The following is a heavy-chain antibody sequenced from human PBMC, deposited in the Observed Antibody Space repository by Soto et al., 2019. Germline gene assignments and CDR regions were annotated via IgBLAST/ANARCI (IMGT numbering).Heavy chain of an antibody. CDR3: ARLCYFDWWYCYVIDV. V-gene: IGHV4-34*01. Sequence: SETLSLTCAVYGGSFSGYYWSWIRQPPGKGLERIGEINHSGSTNYNPSLKSRVTISVDTSKNQFSLKLSSVTAADTAVYYCARLCYFDWWYCYVIDVCGQGTTVTVS. CDR1: GGSFSGYY. J-gene: IGHJ6*02. CDR2: INHSGST. D-gene: IGHD3-9*01.